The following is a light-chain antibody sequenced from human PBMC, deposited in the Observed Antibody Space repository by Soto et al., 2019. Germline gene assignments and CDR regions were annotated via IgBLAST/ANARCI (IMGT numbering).Light chain of an antibody. CDR3: SSYSTTSTLA. J-gene: IGLJ1*01. CDR1: SSDVGGNDY. V-gene: IGLV2-14*01. Sequence: QSALTQPASVSGSPGQSVTISCTGASSDVGGNDYVSWYQQHPGKAPKLILYEVNNRPSGVSNHFSGSKSGNTASLIISGLQADDEADYYCSSYSTTSTLAFGAGTKLTVL. CDR2: EVN.